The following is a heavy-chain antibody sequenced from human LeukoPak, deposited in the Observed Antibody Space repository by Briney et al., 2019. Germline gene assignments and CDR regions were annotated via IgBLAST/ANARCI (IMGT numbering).Heavy chain of an antibody. CDR2: ISGSGTNT. Sequence: SGESLRLSCAASGFTFSSYAMSWVRQAPGKGLEWVSGISGSGTNTYYADTVKGRFTISRDNSKNTLYLQMNSLRAEDTAVYYCARAYSSGWAYFDYWGQGNLVTVSS. J-gene: IGHJ4*02. D-gene: IGHD6-19*01. V-gene: IGHV3-23*01. CDR1: GFTFSSYA. CDR3: ARAYSSGWAYFDY.